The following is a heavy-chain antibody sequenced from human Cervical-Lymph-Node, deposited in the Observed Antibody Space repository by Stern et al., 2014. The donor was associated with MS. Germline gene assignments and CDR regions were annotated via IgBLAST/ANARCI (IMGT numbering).Heavy chain of an antibody. CDR1: GYSFTSYG. Sequence: QVQLVQSGAEEKKPGASVKVSCKASGYSFTSYGITWVRQAPGQGLEWMGWIRTYNGDTKYAPNFQGRVTMTTDTSTNTAYMELLSLRSDDTAVYYCARDWRWDNDWFDPWGRGTLVTVSS. D-gene: IGHD1-26*01. J-gene: IGHJ5*02. CDR2: IRTYNGDT. CDR3: ARDWRWDNDWFDP. V-gene: IGHV1-18*01.